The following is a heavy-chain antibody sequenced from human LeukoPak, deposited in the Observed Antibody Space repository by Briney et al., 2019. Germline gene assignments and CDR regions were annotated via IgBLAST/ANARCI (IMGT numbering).Heavy chain of an antibody. Sequence: ASVKVSCKASAYTFTNYGISWVRQAPGQGLEWMGWISAYNGNTKYAQEFQGRVTMTTDTSTSTAYMELRSLSSDDTAVYHCARDNHRSTWSWFDPWGQGTLVTVSS. CDR3: ARDNHRSTWSWFDP. V-gene: IGHV1-18*01. CDR1: AYTFTNYG. D-gene: IGHD2-2*01. J-gene: IGHJ5*02. CDR2: ISAYNGNT.